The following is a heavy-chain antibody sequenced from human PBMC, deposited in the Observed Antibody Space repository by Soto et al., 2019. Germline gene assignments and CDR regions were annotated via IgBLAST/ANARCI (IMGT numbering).Heavy chain of an antibody. Sequence: SETLPLTCTVSGGSISSGGYYWRWIRPHPGKGLEWIGYIYYSGSTNYNPSLKSRVTISVDTSKNQFSLKLSSVTAADTAVYYCARWVTTPSKYYFDYWGQGTLVTVSS. J-gene: IGHJ4*02. CDR2: IYYSGST. CDR3: ARWVTTPSKYYFDY. CDR1: GGSISSGGYY. D-gene: IGHD4-17*01. V-gene: IGHV4-61*08.